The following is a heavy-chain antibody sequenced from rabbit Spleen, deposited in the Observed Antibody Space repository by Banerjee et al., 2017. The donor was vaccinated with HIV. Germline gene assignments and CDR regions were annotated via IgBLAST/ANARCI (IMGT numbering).Heavy chain of an antibody. CDR2: IDTSSSTFT. CDR3: ARDLVGVIGWNFYL. V-gene: IGHV1S40*01. D-gene: IGHD1-1*01. Sequence: QSLEESGGGLVKPGASLTLTCKASRFSFNSGYDMCWVRQAPGKGLEWIACIDTSSSTFTYFANWAKGRFTISKTSSTTVTLQMTSLTAADRATYFCARDLVGVIGWNFYLWGPGTLVTVS. J-gene: IGHJ4*01. CDR1: RFSFNSGYD.